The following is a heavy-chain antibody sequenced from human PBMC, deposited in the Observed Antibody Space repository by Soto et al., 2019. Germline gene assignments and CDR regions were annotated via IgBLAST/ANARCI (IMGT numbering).Heavy chain of an antibody. J-gene: IGHJ4*02. CDR1: GFTFSSYS. Sequence: GGSLRLSCAASGFTFSSYSMNWVRQAPGKGLEWVSSISSSSSYIYYADSVKGRFTISRDNAKNSLYLQMNSLRAEDTAVYYCARAFSKQQQNDWGQGTLVTVSS. D-gene: IGHD6-13*01. CDR3: ARAFSKQQQND. V-gene: IGHV3-21*01. CDR2: ISSSSSYI.